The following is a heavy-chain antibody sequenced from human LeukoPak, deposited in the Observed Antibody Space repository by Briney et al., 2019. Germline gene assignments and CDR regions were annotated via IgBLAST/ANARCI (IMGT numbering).Heavy chain of an antibody. Sequence: PSETLSLTCTVSGGSINGYYWSWIRQPPGKGLEWIGYIYYSGSTNYNPSLKSRVTISVDTSKNQFSLKLSSVTAADTAVYYCATIPGDYVLDAFDIWGQGTMVTVSS. CDR2: IYYSGST. CDR1: GGSINGYY. V-gene: IGHV4-59*12. CDR3: ATIPGDYVLDAFDI. J-gene: IGHJ3*02. D-gene: IGHD3-16*01.